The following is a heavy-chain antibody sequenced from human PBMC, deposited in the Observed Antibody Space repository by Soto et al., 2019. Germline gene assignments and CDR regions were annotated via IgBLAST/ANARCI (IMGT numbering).Heavy chain of an antibody. CDR1: GYTFTSYA. V-gene: IGHV1-3*01. Sequence: ASVKVSCKASGYTFTSYAMHWVRQAPGQRLEWMGWINAGNGNTKYSQKFQGRVTITRDTSASTAYMELSSLRSEDTAVYYCARNKIRHGYCSGGSCYYFDYWGQGTLVTVSS. D-gene: IGHD2-15*01. J-gene: IGHJ4*02. CDR2: INAGNGNT. CDR3: ARNKIRHGYCSGGSCYYFDY.